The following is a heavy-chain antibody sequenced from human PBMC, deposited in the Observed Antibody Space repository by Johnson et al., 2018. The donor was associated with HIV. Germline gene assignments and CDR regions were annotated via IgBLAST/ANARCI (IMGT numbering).Heavy chain of an antibody. D-gene: IGHD3-3*01. CDR3: ARLSDFGVVTMGAVDI. CDR1: GFTFSSYG. J-gene: IGHJ3*02. V-gene: IGHV3-30*19. Sequence: QVQLVESGGGVVQPGRSLRLSCAASGFTFSSYGMHWVHQAPGKGLEWVALISYDGSNKYYADSVKGRFTISSDNSKNTVHLHMNRRRPEDTAVYFCARLSDFGVVTMGAVDIWGQGTMVIVSS. CDR2: ISYDGSNK.